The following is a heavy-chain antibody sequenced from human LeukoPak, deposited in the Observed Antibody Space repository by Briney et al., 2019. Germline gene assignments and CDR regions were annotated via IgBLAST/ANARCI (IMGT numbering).Heavy chain of an antibody. J-gene: IGHJ3*02. CDR3: AKDHGGIAI. CDR2: ISYDGSNK. CDR1: GFTFSSCG. V-gene: IGHV3-30*18. Sequence: PGGSLRLSCAASGFTFSSCGMHWVRQAPGKGLEWVAVISYDGSNKHYADSVKGRFTISRDNSKNTLYLQMNSLRAEDTAVYYCAKDHGGIAIWGQGTMVTVSS. D-gene: IGHD6-13*01.